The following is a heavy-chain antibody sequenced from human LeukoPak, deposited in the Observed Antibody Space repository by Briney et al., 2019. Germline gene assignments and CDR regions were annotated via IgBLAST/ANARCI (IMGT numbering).Heavy chain of an antibody. Sequence: GGSLRLSCAASGFTFSSYWMHWVRQAPGKGLVWVSRIEGDGSSTSYADSVKGRFTISRDNAKNTLYLQMNSLRAEDTAVYYCARDPSAVAGFFDYWGQGTLVTVSS. V-gene: IGHV3-74*01. CDR3: ARDPSAVAGFFDY. CDR1: GFTFSSYW. CDR2: IEGDGSST. D-gene: IGHD6-19*01. J-gene: IGHJ4*02.